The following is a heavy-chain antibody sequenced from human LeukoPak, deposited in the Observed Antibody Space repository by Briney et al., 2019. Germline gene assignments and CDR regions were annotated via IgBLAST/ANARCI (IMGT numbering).Heavy chain of an antibody. CDR3: AREGYSSGWRYFDY. CDR2: INPNSGGT. J-gene: IGHJ4*02. Sequence: ASVKVSCKASGGTFSSYAISWVRQAPGQGLEWMGWINPNSGGTNYAQKFQGRVTMTRDTSISTAYMELSRLRSDDTAVYYCAREGYSSGWRYFDYWGQGTLVTVSS. CDR1: GGTFSSYA. D-gene: IGHD6-19*01. V-gene: IGHV1-2*02.